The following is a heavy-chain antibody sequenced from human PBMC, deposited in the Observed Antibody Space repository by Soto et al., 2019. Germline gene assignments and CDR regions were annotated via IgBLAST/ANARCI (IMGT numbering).Heavy chain of an antibody. J-gene: IGHJ5*02. CDR3: ARAMRSGGPEKWFDP. Sequence: GASVKVSCKASGYTFTSYAMHWVRQAPGQRLEWMGWINAGNGNTKYSQKFQGRVTITRDTSASTAYMELSSLRSEDTAVYYCARAMRSGGPEKWFDPWGQGTLVTVSS. CDR1: GYTFTSYA. D-gene: IGHD2-15*01. V-gene: IGHV1-3*01. CDR2: INAGNGNT.